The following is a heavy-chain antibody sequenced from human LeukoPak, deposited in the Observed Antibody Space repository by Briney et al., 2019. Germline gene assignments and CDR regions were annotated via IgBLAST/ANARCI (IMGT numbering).Heavy chain of an antibody. V-gene: IGHV4-31*03. J-gene: IGHJ5*02. CDR3: ARDRYYYDSSGTPFDP. CDR1: GDSISRDGYY. Sequence: SETLSLTCTVSGDSISRDGYYWSWIRQRPGKDLEWIGYIYYTGTTYYNSALKSRVTMSVDTSKNQFFLRLSSVVAADTAVYYCARDRYYYDSSGTPFDPWGPGTLVTVSS. CDR2: IYYTGTT. D-gene: IGHD3-22*01.